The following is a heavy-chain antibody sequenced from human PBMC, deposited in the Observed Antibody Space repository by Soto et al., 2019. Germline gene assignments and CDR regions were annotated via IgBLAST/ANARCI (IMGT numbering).Heavy chain of an antibody. D-gene: IGHD5-18*01. CDR1: GGSISSSSYY. J-gene: IGHJ4*02. V-gene: IGHV4-39*01. CDR3: ARSTPEVQLWLYYFDY. CDR2: IYYSGST. Sequence: SETLSLTCTVSGGSISSSSYYWGWIRQPPGKGLEWIGSIYYSGSTYYNPSLKSRVTISVDTSKNQFSLKLSSVTAADTAVYYCARSTPEVQLWLYYFDYWGQGTLVTVSS.